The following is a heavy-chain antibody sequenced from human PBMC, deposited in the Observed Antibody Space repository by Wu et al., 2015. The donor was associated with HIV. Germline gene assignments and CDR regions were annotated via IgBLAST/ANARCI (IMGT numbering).Heavy chain of an antibody. V-gene: IGHV1-69*12. J-gene: IGHJ6*03. Sequence: QVQLVQSGAEVKKPGSSVKVSCKASGGSFTHYAVSWVRQAPGQGLEWMGGIIPIFGTANYAQKFQGRVTITADESTSTAYMELSSLRSEDTAVYYCARVLCSSTSCYTDYYYYMDVWGKGTTVTVSS. CDR2: IIPIFGTA. CDR1: GGSFTHYA. CDR3: ARVLCSSTSCYTDYYYYMDV. D-gene: IGHD2-2*02.